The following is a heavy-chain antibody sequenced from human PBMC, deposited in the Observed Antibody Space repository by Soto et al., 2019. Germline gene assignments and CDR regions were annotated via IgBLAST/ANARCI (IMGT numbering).Heavy chain of an antibody. CDR1: GYTFSSYG. CDR2: ISAYNRNT. CDR3: ARVDSETYYYGSGSYFNY. Sequence: GASVKVSCKASGYTFSSYGISWVRQAPGQGLEWMGWISAYNRNTNYAQNLQGRVTMTTDTSTNTAYMELRSLRSDDTAVYYCARVDSETYYYGSGSYFNYWGQGTLVTVSS. J-gene: IGHJ4*02. D-gene: IGHD3-10*01. V-gene: IGHV1-18*01.